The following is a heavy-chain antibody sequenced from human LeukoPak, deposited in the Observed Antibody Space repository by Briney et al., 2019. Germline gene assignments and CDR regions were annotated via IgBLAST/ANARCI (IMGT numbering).Heavy chain of an antibody. V-gene: IGHV1-69*05. D-gene: IGHD6-6*01. CDR3: ATGGGQLVRSYYYYYMDV. CDR1: GGTFSSYA. Sequence: ASVKVSCKASGGTFSSYAISWVRQAPGQGLEWMGGIIPIFGTANYAQKFQGRVTITTDESTSTAYMELSSLRSEDTAVYYCATGGGQLVRSYYYYYMDVWGKGTTVTVSS. CDR2: IIPIFGTA. J-gene: IGHJ6*03.